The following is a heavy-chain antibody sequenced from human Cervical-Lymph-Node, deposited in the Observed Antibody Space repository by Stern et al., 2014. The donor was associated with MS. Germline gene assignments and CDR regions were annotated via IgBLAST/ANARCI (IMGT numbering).Heavy chain of an antibody. Sequence: VQLVESGGALVKPGGSLRLSCAASGFTFSDYYMNWIRQAPGKGLEWVSCIRSSGSITYYADSVKGRFTISRDNTKNSLYLQMNSLRAEDTAVYYCERGGVMVAQNWFDPWGQGTLVTVSS. CDR2: IRSSGSIT. D-gene: IGHD2-8*01. CDR3: ERGGVMVAQNWFDP. CDR1: GFTFSDYY. V-gene: IGHV3-11*01. J-gene: IGHJ5*02.